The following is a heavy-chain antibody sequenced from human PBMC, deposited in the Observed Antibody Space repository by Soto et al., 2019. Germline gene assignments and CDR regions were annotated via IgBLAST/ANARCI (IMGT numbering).Heavy chain of an antibody. CDR1: GASISSYY. Sequence: SETLSLTCTVSGASISSYYWTWIRQAPGKGLEWIGYIHYSEGTNYRASLKSRVTMSVDTSKNQFSLRLSSVTAAVTAVYYCVKVGDCGLFDKWGQGILVTVSS. J-gene: IGHJ4*02. CDR3: VKVGDCGLFDK. CDR2: IHYSEGT. V-gene: IGHV4-59*01. D-gene: IGHD2-21*02.